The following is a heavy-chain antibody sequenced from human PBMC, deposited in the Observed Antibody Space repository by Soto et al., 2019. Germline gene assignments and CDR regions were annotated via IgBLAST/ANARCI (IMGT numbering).Heavy chain of an antibody. V-gene: IGHV3-7*04. CDR1: GGAFSSYW. J-gene: IGHJ3*02. CDR3: ARGDYYDSSGPFSDAFDI. Sequence: GGSLRPSCAASGGAFSSYWMSWVRQAPGKGLEWVANIKQDGSEKWYVDSVKGRFTISRDNAKNSLYLQMNSLRAEDTAVYYCARGDYYDSSGPFSDAFDIWGQGTMVTV. D-gene: IGHD3-22*01. CDR2: IKQDGSEK.